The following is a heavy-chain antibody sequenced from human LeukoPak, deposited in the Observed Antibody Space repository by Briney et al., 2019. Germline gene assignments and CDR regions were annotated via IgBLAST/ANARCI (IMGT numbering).Heavy chain of an antibody. CDR3: ARDVIAAGDNWFDP. D-gene: IGHD6-13*01. Sequence: ASVKVSCKASGYTFTSYGISWVRQAPGQGLEWMGWISAYNGNTNYAQKLQGRVTMTTNTSTSTAYMELRSPTSDATAVYYCARDVIAAGDNWFDPWGQGTLVTVSS. V-gene: IGHV1-18*01. CDR1: GYTFTSYG. J-gene: IGHJ5*02. CDR2: ISAYNGNT.